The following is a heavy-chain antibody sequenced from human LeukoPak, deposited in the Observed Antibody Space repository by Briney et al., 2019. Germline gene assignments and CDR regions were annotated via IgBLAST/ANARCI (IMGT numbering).Heavy chain of an antibody. V-gene: IGHV1-2*02. Sequence: ASVKVSCKASGYTFTGYYMHWVRQAPGQGLEWMGWTNPNSGGTNYAQKFQGRVTMTRDTSISTAYMELSRLRSDDTAVYYCARTYCSSTSCFGGYYGMDVWGQGTTVTVSS. CDR2: TNPNSGGT. CDR3: ARTYCSSTSCFGGYYGMDV. J-gene: IGHJ6*02. CDR1: GYTFTGYY. D-gene: IGHD2-2*01.